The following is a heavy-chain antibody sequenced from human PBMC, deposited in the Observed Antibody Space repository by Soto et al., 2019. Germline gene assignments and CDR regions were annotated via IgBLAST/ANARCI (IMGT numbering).Heavy chain of an antibody. V-gene: IGHV4-59*11. CDR2: IYNGGRT. CDR3: ARDPVDGYAFFDN. Sequence: PSETLSLTCTVSGGSISDHYYMWIRQSPGKGLEYIGYIYNGGRTDYNPSLKSRVIISVDTSKNQFSLKLTSVTAADTAVYWCARDPVDGYAFFDNWGQGALVTVSS. CDR1: GGSISDHY. D-gene: IGHD5-12*01. J-gene: IGHJ5*02.